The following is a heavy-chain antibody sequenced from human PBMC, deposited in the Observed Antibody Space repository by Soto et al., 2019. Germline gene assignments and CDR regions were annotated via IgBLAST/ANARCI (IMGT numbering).Heavy chain of an antibody. CDR1: GGSMRTSY. V-gene: IGHV4-59*01. Sequence: SGTVALTCTVSGGSMRTSYWSWVRQPPGKGLEWIGYVYYSGSTKFNPSLKSRVTISVDTSKNQFSLKLSSVTAADTAVYYCARGEYDSSGYYSFDSRGQGTLVTVS. D-gene: IGHD3-22*01. J-gene: IGHJ4*02. CDR2: VYYSGST. CDR3: ARGEYDSSGYYSFDS.